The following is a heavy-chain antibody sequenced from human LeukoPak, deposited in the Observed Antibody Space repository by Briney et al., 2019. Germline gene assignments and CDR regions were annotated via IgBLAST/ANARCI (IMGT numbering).Heavy chain of an antibody. V-gene: IGHV3-21*01. CDR2: ISSSSSYI. Sequence: GGSLRLSCAASGFTFSSYSMNWVRQAPGKGLEWVSSISSSSSYIYYADSVKGRFTISRDNAKNSLYLQMNSLRAEDTAVYYCARTYYYGSGSYYPFGYWGQGTLVTVSS. CDR3: ARTYYYGSGSYYPFGY. D-gene: IGHD3-10*01. J-gene: IGHJ4*02. CDR1: GFTFSSYS.